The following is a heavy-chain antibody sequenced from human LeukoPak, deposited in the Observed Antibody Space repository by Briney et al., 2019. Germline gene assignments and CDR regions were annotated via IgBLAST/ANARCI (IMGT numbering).Heavy chain of an antibody. D-gene: IGHD3-16*01. CDR3: ARDGVVNFWVSYGTYNYYYHMDV. Sequence: GGSLRLSCAASGFTFSSYSMNWVRQAPGKGLEWVSSISSSSSYIYYADSVKGRFTISRDNAQSSLYLQMDSLRAEDTAVYYCARDGVVNFWVSYGTYNYYYHMDVWGKGTTVTVSS. J-gene: IGHJ6*04. CDR2: ISSSSSYI. CDR1: GFTFSSYS. V-gene: IGHV3-21*01.